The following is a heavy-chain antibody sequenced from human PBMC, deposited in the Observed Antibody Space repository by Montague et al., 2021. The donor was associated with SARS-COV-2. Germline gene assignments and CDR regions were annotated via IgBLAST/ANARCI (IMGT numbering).Heavy chain of an antibody. V-gene: IGHV4-34*01. CDR3: ARGHLSASMIVVVFTSASYYFDY. Sequence: SETLSLTCGVYGGSFGDDHWSWIRQPPGKGLEWIGDIKQSGSTNYNPSLKSRVTISVDTSRNQFSLKLTSVTAADTAVYFCARGHLSASMIVVVFTSASYYFDYWGRGALVTVSS. J-gene: IGHJ4*02. D-gene: IGHD3-22*01. CDR1: GGSFGDDH. CDR2: IKQSGST.